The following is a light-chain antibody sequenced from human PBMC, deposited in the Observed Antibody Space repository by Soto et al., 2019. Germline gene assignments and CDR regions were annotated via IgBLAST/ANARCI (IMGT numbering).Light chain of an antibody. Sequence: DLQMTQSPSSVSASVGDRVTITCRASQAITRSLAWYQQKPGEAPKLLIYAASILQTGVPSRFSGSGSGTDFTLTITRLQPEDFANYFCQQANSFPFTFGPGTKV. V-gene: IGKV1-12*01. CDR1: QAITRS. CDR3: QQANSFPFT. J-gene: IGKJ3*01. CDR2: AAS.